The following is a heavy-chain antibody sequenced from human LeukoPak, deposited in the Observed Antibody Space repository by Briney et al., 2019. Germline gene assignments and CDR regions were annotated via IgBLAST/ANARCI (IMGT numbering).Heavy chain of an antibody. CDR1: GFTFSYYS. CDR3: ARDPYSYDTSGPKPFDY. V-gene: IGHV3-48*02. Sequence: GGSLRLSCAASGFTFSYYSMNWVRQAPGKGLEWVSYISRSSSAIYYADSAKGRFTISRDNAKNSLFLQMNSLRDEDTAVYYCARDPYSYDTSGPKPFDYWGQGTLVTVSS. J-gene: IGHJ4*02. CDR2: ISRSSSAI. D-gene: IGHD3-3*01.